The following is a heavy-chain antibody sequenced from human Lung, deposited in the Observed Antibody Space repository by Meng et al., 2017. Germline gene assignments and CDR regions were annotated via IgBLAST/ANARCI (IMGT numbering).Heavy chain of an antibody. Sequence: QVQLVQSGAEGKKPGASLKVSCKASGSTFTSYDINWVRQATGQGLEWMGWMNPNSGNTGYAQKFQGRVTMTRNTSISTAYMELSSLRSEDTAVYYCARGLLRHIGGNWFDPWGQGTLVTVSS. D-gene: IGHD3-16*01. CDR2: MNPNSGNT. CDR3: ARGLLRHIGGNWFDP. CDR1: GSTFTSYD. J-gene: IGHJ5*02. V-gene: IGHV1-8*01.